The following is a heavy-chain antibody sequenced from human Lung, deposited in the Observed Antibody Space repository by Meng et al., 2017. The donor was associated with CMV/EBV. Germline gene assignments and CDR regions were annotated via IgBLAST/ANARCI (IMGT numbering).Heavy chain of an antibody. CDR3: AGDVSPRSRAYFAICDFYALDV. D-gene: IGHD2-21*01. V-gene: IGHV3-21*01. J-gene: IGHJ6*02. CDR1: GFPFRSFR. CDR2: ISSSGTYI. Sequence: ESLKISCAASGFPFRSFRMNWVRQAPGKGLEWVSSISSSGTYIYYADSVKGRFTISRDNAKNELYLQMNSLRAEDTAVYYCAGDVSPRSRAYFAICDFYALDVWGQGTTVTVSS.